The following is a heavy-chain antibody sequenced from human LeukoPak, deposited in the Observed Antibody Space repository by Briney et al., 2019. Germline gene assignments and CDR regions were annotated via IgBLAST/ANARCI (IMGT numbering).Heavy chain of an antibody. CDR3: ARKGVSDLYYFDS. CDR2: IYYSGST. V-gene: IGHV4-39*01. J-gene: IGHJ4*02. CDR1: GGSISSSSYY. Sequence: SETLSLTCTVSGGSISSSSYYWGWIRQPPGKGLEWIGSIYYSGSTYYNPSLKSRVTISVDRSKNQFSLKLSSVTAADTAVYYCARKGVSDLYYFDSWGQGTLVTVSS. D-gene: IGHD3-16*01.